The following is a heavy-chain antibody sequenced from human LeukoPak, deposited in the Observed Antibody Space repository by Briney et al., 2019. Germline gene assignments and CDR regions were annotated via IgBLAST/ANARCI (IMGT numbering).Heavy chain of an antibody. CDR1: GGSFSGYY. V-gene: IGHV4-34*01. CDR2: INHSGST. D-gene: IGHD3-22*01. Sequence: PSETLSLTCAVYGGSFSGYYWSWIRQPPGKGLEWIGEINHSGSTNYNPSLKSRVTISVDTSKNQFSLKLSSVTAADTAVYYCARLLYYYDSSGYRTWGQGTLVTVSS. CDR3: ARLLYYYDSSGYRT. J-gene: IGHJ4*02.